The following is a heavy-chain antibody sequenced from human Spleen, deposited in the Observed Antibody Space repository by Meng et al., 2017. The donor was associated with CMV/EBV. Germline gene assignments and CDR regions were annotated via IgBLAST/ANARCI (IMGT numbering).Heavy chain of an antibody. Sequence: EVQLVESGGXXXXXGXSLXLSCAASGFTFSSYSMNWVRQAPGKGLELVSSISSSSSYIYYADSVKGRFTISRDNAKNSLYLQMNSLRAEDTAVYYCARVRARGLDYWGQGTLVTVSS. CDR2: ISSSSSYI. CDR1: GFTFSSYS. CDR3: ARVRARGLDY. V-gene: IGHV3-21*01. J-gene: IGHJ4*02. D-gene: IGHD3-10*01.